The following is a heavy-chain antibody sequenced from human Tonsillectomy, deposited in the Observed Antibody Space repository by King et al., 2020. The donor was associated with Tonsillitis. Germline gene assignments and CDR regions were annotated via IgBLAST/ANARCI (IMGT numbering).Heavy chain of an antibody. J-gene: IGHJ6*02. V-gene: IGHV3-21*01. Sequence: VQLVESGGGLVRPGGSLRLSCAASGFTFSTYSMNWVRQAPGKGLEWVSSISSSSSYHYYPDLVKGRFTISRDNAKNSLYLQMNSLRAEDTAVYYCAREVGDYTFGAAYYYYGMDVWGQGTTVTVSS. CDR1: GFTFSTYS. D-gene: IGHD4-17*01. CDR2: ISSSSSYH. CDR3: AREVGDYTFGAAYYYYGMDV.